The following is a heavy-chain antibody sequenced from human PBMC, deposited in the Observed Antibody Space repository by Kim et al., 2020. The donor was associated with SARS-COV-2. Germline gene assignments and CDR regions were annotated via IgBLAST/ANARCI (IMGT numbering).Heavy chain of an antibody. D-gene: IGHD2-21*02. Sequence: GGSLRLSCAASGFTFSNAWMSWVRQAPGKGLEWVGRIKSKTDGGTTDYAAPVKGRFTISRDDSKNTLYLQMNSLKTEDTAVYYCTTERCGGDCYQVDYWGQGTLVTVSS. V-gene: IGHV3-15*01. CDR1: GFTFSNAW. J-gene: IGHJ4*02. CDR3: TTERCGGDCYQVDY. CDR2: IKSKTDGGTT.